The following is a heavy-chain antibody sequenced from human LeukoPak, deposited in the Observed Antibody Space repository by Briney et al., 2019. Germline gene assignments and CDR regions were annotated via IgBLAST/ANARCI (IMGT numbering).Heavy chain of an antibody. D-gene: IGHD4-17*01. V-gene: IGHV1-69*13. CDR1: GGTFSGYA. J-gene: IGHJ4*02. CDR3: ARLTRRDFTVTPEDY. CDR2: IIPVSGTA. Sequence: GASVKVSCKASGGTFSGYAISWVRQAPGQGLEWMGGIIPVSGTANYAQNFQGRVTITADESTSTAYMELSSLRSEDTAVYYCARLTRRDFTVTPEDYWGQGTLVTVSS.